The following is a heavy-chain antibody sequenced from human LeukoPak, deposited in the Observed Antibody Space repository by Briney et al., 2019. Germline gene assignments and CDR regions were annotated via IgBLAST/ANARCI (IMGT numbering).Heavy chain of an antibody. Sequence: AGGSLRPSCAASGFTFSSYSMNWVRQAPGKGLEWVSYISSSSSTIYYADSVKGRFTISRDNAKNSLYLQMNSLRAEDTAVYYCARVVKFYYYYMDVWGKGTTVTVSS. CDR1: GFTFSSYS. J-gene: IGHJ6*03. CDR2: ISSSSSTI. V-gene: IGHV3-48*01. CDR3: ARVVKFYYYYMDV.